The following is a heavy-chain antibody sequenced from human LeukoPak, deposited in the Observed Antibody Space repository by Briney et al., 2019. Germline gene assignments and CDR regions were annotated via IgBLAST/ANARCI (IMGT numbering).Heavy chain of an antibody. V-gene: IGHV3-30*03. Sequence: PGRSLRLSCAASGFTFSSYGMHWVRQAPGKGLEWVAVISYDGSNKYYADSVKGRFTISRDNSKNTLYLQMNSLRAEDTAVYYCARGTVTTFRFRDYYYYGTDVWGQGTTVTVSS. CDR1: GFTFSSYG. CDR3: ARGTVTTFRFRDYYYYGTDV. J-gene: IGHJ6*02. CDR2: ISYDGSNK. D-gene: IGHD4-17*01.